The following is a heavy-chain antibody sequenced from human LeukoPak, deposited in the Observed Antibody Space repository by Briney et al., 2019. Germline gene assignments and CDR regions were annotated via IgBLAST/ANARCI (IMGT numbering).Heavy chain of an antibody. J-gene: IGHJ4*02. CDR3: ARASSSAVLDFDY. D-gene: IGHD6-6*01. Sequence: GASVKVSCKTSGYTFTSQDMHWVRQAPGQGLEWVGRINPDNGDTTYSQEFQGRVTITRDTSASTAYMELRSLRSDDTAVYYCARASSSAVLDFDYWGQGTLVTVSS. CDR2: INPDNGDT. V-gene: IGHV1-3*01. CDR1: GYTFTSQD.